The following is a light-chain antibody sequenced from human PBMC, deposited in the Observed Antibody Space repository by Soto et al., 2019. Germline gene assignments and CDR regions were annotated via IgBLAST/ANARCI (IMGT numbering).Light chain of an antibody. J-gene: IGKJ5*01. V-gene: IGKV3-15*01. CDR2: GAS. CDR3: QQYNSWPPIT. CDR1: QNVGSN. Sequence: EVVMTQSPATLSVSPGERATLSCRASQNVGSNLAWYQQKPGQAPSLLIYGASTRATGIPARFSGSGSATEFTLTISSLQSEDFAVYYCQQYNSWPPITFGQGTRLEI.